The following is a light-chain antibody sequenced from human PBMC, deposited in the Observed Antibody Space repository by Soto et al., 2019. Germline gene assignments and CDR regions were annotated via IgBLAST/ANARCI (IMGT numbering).Light chain of an antibody. V-gene: IGLV2-14*01. CDR3: SSYTGITTHYV. CDR1: SSDVGGYNY. CDR2: DVS. J-gene: IGLJ1*01. Sequence: QSALTQPASVSGSPGQSITISCTGTSSDVGGYNYVSWYQQHPGKAPKLMIYDVSNRPSGVSNRFSGSKSGNTASLTISGLQAEDEADYYCSSYTGITTHYVLGTGTKLTVL.